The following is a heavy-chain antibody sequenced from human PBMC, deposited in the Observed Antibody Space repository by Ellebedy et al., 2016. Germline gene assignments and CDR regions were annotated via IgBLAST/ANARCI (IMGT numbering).Heavy chain of an antibody. J-gene: IGHJ6*02. Sequence: SVKVSCXASGGTFSSYAISWVRQAPGQGLEWMGGIIPIFGTANYAQKFQGRVTITADESTSTAYMELSSLRSEDTAVYYCAREGYAYYYGMDVWGQGTTVTVSS. V-gene: IGHV1-69*13. CDR1: GGTFSSYA. CDR2: IIPIFGTA. D-gene: IGHD5-12*01. CDR3: AREGYAYYYGMDV.